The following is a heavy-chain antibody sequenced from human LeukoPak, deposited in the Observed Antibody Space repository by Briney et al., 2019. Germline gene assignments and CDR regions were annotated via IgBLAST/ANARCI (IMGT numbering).Heavy chain of an antibody. CDR3: ARLGDYDILTGHDPWFDP. V-gene: IGHV1-69*04. CDR1: GGTFSSYA. D-gene: IGHD3-9*01. Sequence: GSSVKVSCKASGGTFSSYAISWVRQAPGQGLEWMGRIIPILGIANYAQKFRGRVTITADKSTSTAYMELSSLRSEDTAVYYCARLGDYDILTGHDPWFDPWGQGTLVTVSS. J-gene: IGHJ5*02. CDR2: IIPILGIA.